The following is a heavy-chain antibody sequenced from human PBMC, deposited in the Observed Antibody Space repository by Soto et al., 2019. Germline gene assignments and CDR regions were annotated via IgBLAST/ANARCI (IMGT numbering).Heavy chain of an antibody. V-gene: IGHV1-3*01. J-gene: IGHJ4*02. CDR2: INAGNGNT. CDR3: ASGRITIFGVVIVCFDY. Sequence: GASVKVSCKASGYTFTSYAMHWVRQAPGQRLEWMGWINAGNGNTKYSQKFQGRVTITRDTSASTAYMELSSLRSEDTAVYYCASGRITIFGVVIVCFDYWGQGTLVTVSS. CDR1: GYTFTSYA. D-gene: IGHD3-3*01.